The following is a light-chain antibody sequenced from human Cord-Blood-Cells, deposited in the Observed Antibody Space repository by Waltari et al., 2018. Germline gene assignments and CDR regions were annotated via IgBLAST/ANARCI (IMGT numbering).Light chain of an antibody. V-gene: IGLV1-44*01. CDR3: AAWDDSLNGVV. J-gene: IGLJ2*01. CDR2: SNN. CDR1: SSNIGSNT. Sequence: QSVLTQPPSASGTPGQRVTISCSGSSSNIGSNTVNLYQQLPGTAPKLLIYSNNRRPSGVPDRFSGSKSGTSASLAISGLQSEDEADYYCAAWDDSLNGVVFGGGTKLTVL.